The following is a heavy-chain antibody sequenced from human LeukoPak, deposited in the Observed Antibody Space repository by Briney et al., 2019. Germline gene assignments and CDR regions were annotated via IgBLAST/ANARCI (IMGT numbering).Heavy chain of an antibody. D-gene: IGHD6-19*01. J-gene: IGHJ4*02. Sequence: ASVKVSCKASGYTFTGYYMHWVRQAPGQGLEWMGWINPNSGGTNYAQKFQGRVTMTRDTPISTAYMELSRLRSDDTAVYYCAREGIAVAGTRNYFDYWGQGTLVTVSS. V-gene: IGHV1-2*02. CDR3: AREGIAVAGTRNYFDY. CDR1: GYTFTGYY. CDR2: INPNSGGT.